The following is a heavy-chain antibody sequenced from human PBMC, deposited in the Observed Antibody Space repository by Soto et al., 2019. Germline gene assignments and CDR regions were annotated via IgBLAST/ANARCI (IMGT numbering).Heavy chain of an antibody. J-gene: IGHJ6*02. Sequence: ASVKVSCKVSGYTLTELSMHWVRQAPGKGLEWMGGFDPEDGETIYAQKFQGRVTMTEDTSTDTAYMELSSLRSEDTAVYYCATVHGGNPYYYYYGMDVWGQGTTVTVSS. V-gene: IGHV1-24*01. CDR3: ATVHGGNPYYYYYGMDV. D-gene: IGHD2-15*01. CDR1: GYTLTELS. CDR2: FDPEDGET.